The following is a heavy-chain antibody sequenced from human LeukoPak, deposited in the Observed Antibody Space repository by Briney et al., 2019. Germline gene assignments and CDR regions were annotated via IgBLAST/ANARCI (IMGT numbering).Heavy chain of an antibody. J-gene: IGHJ4*02. CDR1: GFTFSGYA. CDR3: ARGDTPTYCSTANCYLLDY. Sequence: GGSLRLSCAASGFTFSGYAMSWVRQAPGKGLEWVSVISGSGSSTYHADSVKGRFTTSRDNSKNTLYLQMNSLRAEDTAVYYCARGDTPTYCSTANCYLLDYWGQGTLVTVSS. CDR2: ISGSGSST. D-gene: IGHD2-2*01. V-gene: IGHV3-23*01.